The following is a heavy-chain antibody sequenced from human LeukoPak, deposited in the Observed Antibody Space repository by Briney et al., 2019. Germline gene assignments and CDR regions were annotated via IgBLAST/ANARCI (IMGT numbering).Heavy chain of an antibody. CDR1: GGSISSYY. CDR3: ARRANYFDY. CDR2: IYYSGSI. Sequence: SETLSLTCTVSGGSISSYYWSWIRQPPGKGLERIGYIYYSGSINYNPSLKSRVTISVDTSKNQFSLKLSSVTAADTAVYYCARRANYFDYWGQGTLVTVSS. D-gene: IGHD5-12*01. J-gene: IGHJ4*02. V-gene: IGHV4-59*08.